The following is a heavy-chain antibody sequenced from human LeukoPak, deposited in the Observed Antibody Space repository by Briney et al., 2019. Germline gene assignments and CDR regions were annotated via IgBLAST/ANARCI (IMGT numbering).Heavy chain of an antibody. J-gene: IGHJ4*02. CDR3: ARDMGRLRFLEWLLQPDY. CDR1: GFTFSSYA. CDR2: ISGSGGST. Sequence: PGGSLRLSCAASGFTFSSYAMSWVRQAPGKGLEWVSAISGSGGSTYYADSVKGRFTISRDNSKNTLYLQMNSLRAEDTAVYYCARDMGRLRFLEWLLQPDYWGQGTLVTVSS. D-gene: IGHD3-3*01. V-gene: IGHV3-23*01.